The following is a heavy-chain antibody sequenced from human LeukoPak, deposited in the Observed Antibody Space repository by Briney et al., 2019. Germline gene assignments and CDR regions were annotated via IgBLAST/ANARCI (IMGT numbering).Heavy chain of an antibody. CDR1: GYTFTSYY. CDR2: INPSGGST. J-gene: IGHJ4*02. Sequence: GSVKVSCKASGYTFTSYYMDWVQQAPGQGLEGIGIINPSGGSTSYAQKFEGRVTMTRDTSTSAVYMELSSLRSEDTAVYYCARVSQAYSSSPHFDYWGQGTLVTVSS. V-gene: IGHV1-46*01. CDR3: ARVSQAYSSSPHFDY. D-gene: IGHD6-6*01.